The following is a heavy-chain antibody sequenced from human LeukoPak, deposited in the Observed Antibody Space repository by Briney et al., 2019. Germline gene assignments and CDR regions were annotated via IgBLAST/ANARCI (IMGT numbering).Heavy chain of an antibody. CDR2: INHSGST. CDR3: ARSRGILINACDI. Sequence: SVTLSLTCAVYGGSFSGYYWSWIRQPPGQGLEWIGEINHSGSTNNNPSLNSQVTISVDTSKSQFSLKLSSVTATDTAADYCARSRGILINACDIWGQGKMVTVSS. CDR1: GGSFSGYY. J-gene: IGHJ3*02. V-gene: IGHV4-34*01. D-gene: IGHD3-3*02.